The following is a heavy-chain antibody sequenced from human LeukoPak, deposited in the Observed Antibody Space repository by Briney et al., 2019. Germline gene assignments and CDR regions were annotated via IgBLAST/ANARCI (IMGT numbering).Heavy chain of an antibody. J-gene: IGHJ5*02. CDR1: GGSFSGYY. Sequence: PSETLSLTCAVYGGSFSGYYWSWIRQPPGKGLEWIGEINHSGSTNYNPSLKSRVTISVDTSKNQFSLKLSSVTAADTAVYYCARYYDFWLDPWGQGTLVTVSS. CDR2: INHSGST. D-gene: IGHD3-3*01. CDR3: ARYYDFWLDP. V-gene: IGHV4-34*01.